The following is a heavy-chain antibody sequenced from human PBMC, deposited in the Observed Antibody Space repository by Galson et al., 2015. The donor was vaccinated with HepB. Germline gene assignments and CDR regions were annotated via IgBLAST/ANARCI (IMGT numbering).Heavy chain of an antibody. CDR2: ISVYNGKT. V-gene: IGHV1-18*01. CDR3: ARDRGYCSSPNFVVGDPLDN. Sequence: SVKVSCKASGYSFSNFGITWVRQAPGQGLEWMGWISVYNGKTEYADNLQDRVTVTTDTSTNTINMELRRLTSDDTAVYYCARDRGYCSSPNFVVGDPLDNWGQGTLVIVSS. J-gene: IGHJ4*02. CDR1: GYSFSNFG. D-gene: IGHD2-2*01.